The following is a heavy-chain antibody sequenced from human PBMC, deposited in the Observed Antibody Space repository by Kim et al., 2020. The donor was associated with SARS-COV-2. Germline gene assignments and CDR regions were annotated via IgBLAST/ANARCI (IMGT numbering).Heavy chain of an antibody. CDR2: ISWNSGSI. J-gene: IGHJ4*02. CDR1: GFTFDDYA. CDR3: AKDYYDSSGYYLFDY. Sequence: GGSLRLSCAASGFTFDDYAMHWVRQAPGKGLEWVSGISWNSGSIGYADSVKGRFTISRDNAKNSLYLQMNSLRAEDTALYYCAKDYYDSSGYYLFDYWGQGTLVTVSS. V-gene: IGHV3-9*01. D-gene: IGHD3-22*01.